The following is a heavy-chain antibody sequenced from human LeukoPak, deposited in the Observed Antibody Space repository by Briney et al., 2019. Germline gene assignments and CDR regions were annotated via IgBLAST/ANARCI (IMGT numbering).Heavy chain of an antibody. CDR1: GGSFSGYY. D-gene: IGHD6-13*01. J-gene: IGHJ6*02. Sequence: SETLSLTCAVYGGSFSGYYWSWIRQPPGKGLEWIGEINHSGSTNYNPSLKSRVTISVDTSKNQFSLKLSSVTAADTVVYYCARVSSSFRSYYYYGMDVWGQGTTVTVSS. CDR2: INHSGST. CDR3: ARVSSSFRSYYYYGMDV. V-gene: IGHV4-34*01.